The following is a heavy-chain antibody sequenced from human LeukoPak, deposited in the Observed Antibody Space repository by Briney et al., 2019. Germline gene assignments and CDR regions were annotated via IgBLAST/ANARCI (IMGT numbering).Heavy chain of an antibody. J-gene: IGHJ4*02. CDR3: AREINWDGIFVSIDY. CDR2: VSSAGT. D-gene: IGHD7-27*01. CDR1: GFAFSNYA. V-gene: IGHV3-23*01. Sequence: GGSLRLSCAASGFAFSNYAMSWVRQAPGKGLDWVSAVSSAGTYYADSVKGRFAISRDNSKNTVYLQMNGLRAEDTAVYYCAREINWDGIFVSIDYWGQGSLVTVSS.